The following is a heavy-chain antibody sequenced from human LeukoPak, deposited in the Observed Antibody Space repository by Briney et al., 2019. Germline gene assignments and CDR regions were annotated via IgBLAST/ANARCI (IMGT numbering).Heavy chain of an antibody. CDR2: IFPDGQT. Sequence: SGGSLRLSCALSGLTVNDNYMSWVRQAPGKGLEWVSLIFPDGQTYYADFVQGRFSISGDMSRNILFLDMSSLRAEDTAVFFCARANPVYGDFDYWGQGTLVTVSS. D-gene: IGHD4-17*01. CDR1: GLTVNDNY. CDR3: ARANPVYGDFDY. J-gene: IGHJ4*02. V-gene: IGHV3-53*01.